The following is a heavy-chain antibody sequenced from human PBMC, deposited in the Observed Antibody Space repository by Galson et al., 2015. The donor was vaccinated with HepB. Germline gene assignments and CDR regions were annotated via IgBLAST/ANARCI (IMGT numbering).Heavy chain of an antibody. CDR2: IKPNSGGT. D-gene: IGHD3-3*01. J-gene: IGHJ3*02. V-gene: IGHV1-2*02. CDR1: GYTFTGYY. CDR3: ARVVDITIFGLVPDAFEI. Sequence: SVKVSCKASGYTFTGYYIHWIRQAPGQGLEWMGWIKPNSGGTNYAQKFQGRVTMTRDTSISTAYMEVNRLRSDDTAVYYCARVVDITIFGLVPDAFEIWGQGTMVTVSS.